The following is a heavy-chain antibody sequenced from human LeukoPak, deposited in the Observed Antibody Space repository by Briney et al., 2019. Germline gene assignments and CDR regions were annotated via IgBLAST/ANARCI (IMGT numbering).Heavy chain of an antibody. D-gene: IGHD6-19*01. J-gene: IGHJ4*02. Sequence: SETLSLTCTVSGGSISSSSYYWGWIRQPPGKGLEWIGSIYYSGNTYYNPSLKSRVTISVDTSKNQFSLKLSSVTAADTAVYYCARILDYSSGWYGGDYWGQGTLVTVSS. CDR3: ARILDYSSGWYGGDY. CDR2: IYYSGNT. CDR1: GGSISSSSYY. V-gene: IGHV4-39*07.